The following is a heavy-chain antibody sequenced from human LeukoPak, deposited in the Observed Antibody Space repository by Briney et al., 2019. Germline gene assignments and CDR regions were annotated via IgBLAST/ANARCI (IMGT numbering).Heavy chain of an antibody. V-gene: IGHV3-7*04. CDR3: AGDIIKDY. CDR2: IKQDGSEK. J-gene: IGHJ4*02. CDR1: GFIFNTYW. Sequence: TGGSLRLSCAASGFIFNTYWMSWVRQAPGKGLEWVANIKQDGSEKYYVDSVKGRFTISRDNAKNSLYLQMNSLRAEDTAVYYCAGDIIKDYWGQGTLVTVSS.